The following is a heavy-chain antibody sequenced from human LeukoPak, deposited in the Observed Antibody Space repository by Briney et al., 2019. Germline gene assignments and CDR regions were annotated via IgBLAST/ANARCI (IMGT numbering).Heavy chain of an antibody. CDR1: GGSISSGDYY. D-gene: IGHD3-16*01. CDR2: IYYSGST. CDR3: ARAPWGDYVDY. Sequence: SQTLSLTCTVSGGSISSGDYYRRSIRQPPGKGLEWIGYIYYSGSTYYNPSLKSRVTISVDTSKNQFSLKLSSVTAADTAVYYCARAPWGDYVDYWGQGTLVTVSS. J-gene: IGHJ4*02. V-gene: IGHV4-30-4*08.